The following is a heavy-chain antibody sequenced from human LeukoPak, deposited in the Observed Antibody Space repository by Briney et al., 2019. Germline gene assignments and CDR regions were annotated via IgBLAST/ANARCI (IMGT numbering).Heavy chain of an antibody. CDR1: GYTFTGYY. Sequence: ASVKVSFKASGYTFTGYYMHWVRQAPGQGLEWMGWINPNSGGTNYAQKFQGRVTMTRDTSISTAYMELSRLRSDDTAVYYCAREHYDSSGYYSPNGDAFDIWGQGTMVTVSS. J-gene: IGHJ3*02. CDR2: INPNSGGT. D-gene: IGHD3-22*01. CDR3: AREHYDSSGYYSPNGDAFDI. V-gene: IGHV1-2*02.